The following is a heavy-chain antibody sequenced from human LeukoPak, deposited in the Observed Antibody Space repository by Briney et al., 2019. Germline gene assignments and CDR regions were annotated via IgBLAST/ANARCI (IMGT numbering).Heavy chain of an antibody. V-gene: IGHV4-59*01. CDR2: IYYSGST. CDR3: ARGGYYYDSSSLVDY. CDR1: GGSISSYY. D-gene: IGHD3-22*01. J-gene: IGHJ4*02. Sequence: PSETLSLTCTVSGGSISSYYWSWIRRPPGKGLEWIGYIYYSGSTNYNPSLKSRVTISVDTSKNQFSLKLSSVTAADTAVYYCARGGYYYDSSSLVDYWGQGTLVTVSS.